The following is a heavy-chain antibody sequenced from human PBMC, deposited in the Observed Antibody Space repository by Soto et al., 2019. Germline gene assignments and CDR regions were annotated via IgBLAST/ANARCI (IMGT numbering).Heavy chain of an antibody. CDR2: ISYDGSNK. J-gene: IGHJ6*02. D-gene: IGHD1-26*01. CDR3: AKALVGATLYYYYGMDV. Sequence: GGSLRLSCAASGFTFSSYGMHWVRQAPGKGLEWVAVISYDGSNKYYADSVKGRFTISRDNSKNTLYLQMNSLRAEDTAVYYCAKALVGATLYYYYGMDVWGQGTTVTVSS. V-gene: IGHV3-30*18. CDR1: GFTFSSYG.